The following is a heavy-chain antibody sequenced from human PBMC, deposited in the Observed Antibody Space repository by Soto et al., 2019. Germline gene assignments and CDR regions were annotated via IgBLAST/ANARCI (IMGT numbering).Heavy chain of an antibody. D-gene: IGHD5-18*01. CDR2: IYSIGST. J-gene: IGHJ4*02. V-gene: IGHV4-59*01. CDR1: GCSISGYY. Sequence: PSETLSLTCTVSGCSISGYYWSWLRQPPGKGLEWIGYIYSIGSTNYNPSLRSRVTISVDTSKNQFSLKLSSVTAADTAVYYCARFPRGYSYGHFDYWGQGTLVTVSS. CDR3: ARFPRGYSYGHFDY.